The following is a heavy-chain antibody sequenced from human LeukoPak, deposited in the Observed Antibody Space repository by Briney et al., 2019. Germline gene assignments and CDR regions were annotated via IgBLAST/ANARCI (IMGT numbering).Heavy chain of an antibody. CDR2: INHSGST. CDR1: GGSFSGYY. J-gene: IGHJ4*02. CDR3: ARGQIYRSRTRFDY. D-gene: IGHD5-12*01. Sequence: SETLSLTCAVYGGSFSGYYWSWIRQPPGKGLEWIGEINHSGSTNYNPSLKSRVTISVDTSKNQFSLKLSSVTAADTAVYYCARGQIYRSRTRFDYWGQGTLVTVSS. V-gene: IGHV4-34*01.